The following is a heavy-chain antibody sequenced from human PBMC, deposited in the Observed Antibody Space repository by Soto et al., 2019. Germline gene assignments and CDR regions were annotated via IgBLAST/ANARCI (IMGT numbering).Heavy chain of an antibody. CDR2: ISYDGSNQ. J-gene: IGHJ4*02. CDR3: AKDQASGQGSFDS. V-gene: IGHV3-30*18. CDR1: GFTFNIYG. Sequence: GGSLRLSCAVSGFTFNIYGMHWVRQAPDKGLEWGALISYDGSNQYYADSVKGRFTISRDNSKNTLFLQMNSLRADDTAVYYCAKDQASGQGSFDSWGQGTLVTVSS.